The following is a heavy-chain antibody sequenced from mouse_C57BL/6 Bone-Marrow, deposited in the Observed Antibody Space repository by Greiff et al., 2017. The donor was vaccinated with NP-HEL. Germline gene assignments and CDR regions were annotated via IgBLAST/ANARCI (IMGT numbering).Heavy chain of an antibody. J-gene: IGHJ3*01. CDR1: GYTFTSYW. CDR3: ARLSGNYGRGFAY. CDR2: IYPSDSET. Sequence: QVQLQQPGAELVRPGSSVKLSCKASGYTFTSYWMDWVKQRPGQGLEWIGNIYPSDSETHYNQKFKDKATLTVDKSSSTAYMQLSSLTSEDSAVYYCARLSGNYGRGFAYWGQGTLVTVSA. D-gene: IGHD2-1*01. V-gene: IGHV1-61*01.